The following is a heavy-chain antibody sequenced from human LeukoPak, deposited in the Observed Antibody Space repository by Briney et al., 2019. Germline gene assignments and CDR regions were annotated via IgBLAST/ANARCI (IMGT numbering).Heavy chain of an antibody. V-gene: IGHV3-23*01. CDR3: AKDGGLWVSAHWGDS. D-gene: IGHD7-27*01. Sequence: GGSLRLSCAASGFTFSSYTMSLVRQAPGKGLEWVSTITTSDGNTYYADSVKGRFTVPRDNSKNTLFLQMNSLRAEDTAVYYCAKDGGLWVSAHWGDSWGRGTLVTVSS. CDR2: ITTSDGNT. CDR1: GFTFSSYT. J-gene: IGHJ4*02.